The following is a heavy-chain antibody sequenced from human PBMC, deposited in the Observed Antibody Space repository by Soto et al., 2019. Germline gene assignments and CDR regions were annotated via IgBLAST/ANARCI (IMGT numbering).Heavy chain of an antibody. CDR2: IDPSDSYT. J-gene: IGHJ4*02. Sequence: GESLKISCKGSGYSFTSYWISWVRQMPGKGLEWMGRIDPSDSYTNYSPSSQGHVTISADRSIRTAYLQWSSLKASDTAMYYCATSWYTSSWSPYWGQGTPVTVSS. V-gene: IGHV5-10-1*01. CDR1: GYSFTSYW. D-gene: IGHD6-13*01. CDR3: ATSWYTSSWSPY.